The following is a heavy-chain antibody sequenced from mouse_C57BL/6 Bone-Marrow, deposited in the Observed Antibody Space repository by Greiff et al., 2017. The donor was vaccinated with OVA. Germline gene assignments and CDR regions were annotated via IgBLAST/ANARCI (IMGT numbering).Heavy chain of an antibody. V-gene: IGHV1-42*01. J-gene: IGHJ2*01. CDR2: INPSTGGT. CDR1: GYSFTGYY. D-gene: IGHD1-1*01. Sequence: EVKLVESGPELVKPGASVKISCKASGYSFTGYYMNWVKQSPEKSLEWIGEINPSTGGTTYNQKFKAKATLTVDKSSSTAYMQLKSLTSEDSAVYYCARVDYYGSSLLWGQGTTLTVSS. CDR3: ARVDYYGSSLL.